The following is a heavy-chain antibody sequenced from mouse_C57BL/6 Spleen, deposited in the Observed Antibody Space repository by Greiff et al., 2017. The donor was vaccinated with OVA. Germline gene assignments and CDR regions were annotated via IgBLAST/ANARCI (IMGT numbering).Heavy chain of an antibody. V-gene: IGHV5-16*01. CDR3: ARDYYDYVSYWYFDV. CDR1: GFTFSDYY. Sequence: EVKLVESEGGLVQPGSSMKLSCTASGFTFSDYYMAWVRQVPEKGLEWVANINYDGSSTYYLDSLKSRFIISRDNAKNILYLQMSSLKSEDTATYYCARDYYDYVSYWYFDVWGTGTTVTVSS. D-gene: IGHD2-4*01. CDR2: INYDGSST. J-gene: IGHJ1*03.